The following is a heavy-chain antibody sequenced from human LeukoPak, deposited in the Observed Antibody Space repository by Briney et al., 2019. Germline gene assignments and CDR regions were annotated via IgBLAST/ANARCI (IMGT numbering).Heavy chain of an antibody. Sequence: GGSLRLYCAASGFSFNRHTVNWVRQAPGKGLEWISSISPESDYIYYADSVRGRFTISRDNSKSSLHLLMNSLMVEDTAVYLCLRGVLSGSEVSWGQGTLVTVSS. D-gene: IGHD1-26*01. J-gene: IGHJ5*02. CDR2: ISPESDYI. CDR3: LRGVLSGSEVS. CDR1: GFSFNRHT. V-gene: IGHV3-21*01.